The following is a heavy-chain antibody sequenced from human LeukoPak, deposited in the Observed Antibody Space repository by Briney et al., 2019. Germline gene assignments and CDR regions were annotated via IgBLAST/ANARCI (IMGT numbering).Heavy chain of an antibody. CDR3: ATLGYCSGGSCYSDPFDY. V-gene: IGHV1-2*02. Sequence: GASVKVSCKASGYTFTGYYMHWVRQAPGQGLEWMGWINPNRGGTNYAQKFQGRVTMTRDTSISTAYMELSRLRSDDTAVYYCATLGYCSGGSCYSDPFDYWGQGTLVTVSS. J-gene: IGHJ4*02. CDR1: GYTFTGYY. CDR2: INPNRGGT. D-gene: IGHD2-15*01.